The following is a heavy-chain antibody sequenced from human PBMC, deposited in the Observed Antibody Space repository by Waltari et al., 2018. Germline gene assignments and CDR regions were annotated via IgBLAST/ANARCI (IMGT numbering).Heavy chain of an antibody. CDR2: INAGNGNT. Sequence: QVQLVQSGAEVKKPGASVKVSCKASGYTFTSYAMHWVRQAPGQRLEWMGWINAGNGNTKYSQKFQGRVTMTRNTSISTAYMELSSLRSEDTAVYYCARAAYCSSTSCPPSVWGQGTTVTVSS. J-gene: IGHJ6*02. CDR3: ARAAYCSSTSCPPSV. D-gene: IGHD2-2*01. CDR1: GYTFTSYA. V-gene: IGHV1-3*01.